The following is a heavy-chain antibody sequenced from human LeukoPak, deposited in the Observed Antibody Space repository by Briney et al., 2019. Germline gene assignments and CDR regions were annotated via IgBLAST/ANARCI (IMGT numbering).Heavy chain of an antibody. CDR3: AKDADVVVPEYFQY. CDR2: ISASGGST. J-gene: IGHJ1*01. Sequence: PGGSLRLSCAASGFTFSAYAMNWVRQAPGKGLEWVSGISASGGSTYYADSVKGRFTISRDNSKNTVFLQMNSLRAEDTAIYYCAKDADVVVPEYFQYWGQGTLVTVSS. CDR1: GFTFSAYA. D-gene: IGHD2-15*01. V-gene: IGHV3-23*01.